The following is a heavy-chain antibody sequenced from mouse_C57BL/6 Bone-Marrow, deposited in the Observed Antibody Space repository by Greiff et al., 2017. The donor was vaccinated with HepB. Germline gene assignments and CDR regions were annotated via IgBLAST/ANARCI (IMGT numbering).Heavy chain of an antibody. V-gene: IGHV1-64*01. CDR3: ARSGPTGTDWYFDV. J-gene: IGHJ1*03. CDR1: GYTFTSYW. CDR2: IHPNSGST. Sequence: VQLQQSGAELVKPGASVKLSCKASGYTFTSYWMHWVKQRPGQGLEWIGMIHPNSGSTNYNEKFKSKATLTVDKSSSTAYMQLSSLTSEDSAVYYCARSGPTGTDWYFDVWGTGTTVTVSS. D-gene: IGHD4-1*02.